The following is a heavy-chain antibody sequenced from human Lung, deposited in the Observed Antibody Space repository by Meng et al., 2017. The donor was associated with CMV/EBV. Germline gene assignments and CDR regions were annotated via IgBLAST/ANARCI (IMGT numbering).Heavy chain of an antibody. Sequence: SXXVSXKASGGTFSSYAISWVRQAPGQGLEWMGGIIPIFGTANYAQKFQGRVTITTDESTSTAYMELSSLRSEDTAVYYCARMDCSSTSCLRDYYYYGMDVWXQGTRVTVSS. CDR2: IIPIFGTA. V-gene: IGHV1-69*05. D-gene: IGHD2-2*01. J-gene: IGHJ6*02. CDR3: ARMDCSSTSCLRDYYYYGMDV. CDR1: GGTFSSYA.